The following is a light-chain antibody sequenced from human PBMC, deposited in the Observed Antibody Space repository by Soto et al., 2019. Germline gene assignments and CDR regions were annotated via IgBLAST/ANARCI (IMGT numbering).Light chain of an antibody. CDR1: QSVSNNY. CDR3: HQRNK. J-gene: IGKJ5*01. V-gene: IGKV3-11*01. Sequence: IVLTQSPGTLSLSPGERATLSCRASQSVSNNYLAWYQQKPGQAPRLLIYGASNRATGIPARFSGSRSGTDFTLTISSLEPEDFAVYFCHQRNKFGQGTRLEI. CDR2: GAS.